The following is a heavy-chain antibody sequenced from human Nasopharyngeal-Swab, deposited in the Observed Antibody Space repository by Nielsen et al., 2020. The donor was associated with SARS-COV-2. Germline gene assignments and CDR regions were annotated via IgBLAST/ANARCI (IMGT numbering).Heavy chain of an antibody. CDR3: AKASSYFYGSGSSFGAFDI. J-gene: IGHJ3*02. CDR2: INWNSGSI. D-gene: IGHD3-10*01. CDR1: GFSFGDYA. V-gene: IGHV3-9*01. Sequence: SLKISCAASGFSFGDYAMHWVRQAPGKGLEWASGINWNSGSIGYADSVKGRFTISRDNAKNSLYLQMNSLRADDTALYYCAKASSYFYGSGSSFGAFDIWGQGTMVTVSS.